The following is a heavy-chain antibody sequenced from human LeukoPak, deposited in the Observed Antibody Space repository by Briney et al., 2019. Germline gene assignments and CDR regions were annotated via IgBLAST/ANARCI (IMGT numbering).Heavy chain of an antibody. Sequence: SETLSLTCTVSGDSISPYFWSWIRQPPGKGLQWIGSISYSGNTNYNPYLKGRVTISVDTSKNQFSLKLTSVTAADTAMYYCASVRGRETRSWYFDLWGRGTLVTVSS. CDR1: GDSISPYF. CDR2: ISYSGNT. V-gene: IGHV4-59*01. CDR3: ASVRGRETRSWYFDL. J-gene: IGHJ2*01. D-gene: IGHD5-24*01.